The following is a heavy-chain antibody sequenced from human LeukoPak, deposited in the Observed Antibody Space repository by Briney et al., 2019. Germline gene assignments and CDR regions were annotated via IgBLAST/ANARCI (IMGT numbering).Heavy chain of an antibody. V-gene: IGHV4-59*01. CDR2: VSDGGRT. CDR1: GGSITSYY. D-gene: IGHD1-14*01. Sequence: SETLSLTCSVSGGSITSYYWSWIRQPPGKGLEWIGHVSDGGRTNYSPSLRSRVSISVDTSKNQFSLKLNSVTAADTAVYFCARASTTFDDWGQETLVTVSS. J-gene: IGHJ4*02. CDR3: ARASTTFDD.